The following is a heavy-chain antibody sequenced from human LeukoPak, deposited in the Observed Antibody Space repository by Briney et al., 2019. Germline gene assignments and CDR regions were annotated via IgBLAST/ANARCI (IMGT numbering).Heavy chain of an antibody. D-gene: IGHD4-11*01. Sequence: ASVKVSCKASGYTFTGYYMHWVRQAPGQGLEWMGWINPNSGGTNYAQKFQGRVTMTRGTSISTAYMELSRLRSDDTAVYYCARPTTVTGGAQDYWGQGTLVTVSS. CDR1: GYTFTGYY. CDR2: INPNSGGT. J-gene: IGHJ4*02. V-gene: IGHV1-2*02. CDR3: ARPTTVTGGAQDY.